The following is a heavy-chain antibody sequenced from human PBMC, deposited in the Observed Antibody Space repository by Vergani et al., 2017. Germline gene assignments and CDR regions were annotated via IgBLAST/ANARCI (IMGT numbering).Heavy chain of an antibody. D-gene: IGHD6-13*01. V-gene: IGHV1-2*02. CDR3: ARGPGYSSSMYYYYYMDV. CDR1: GYTFTGYY. Sequence: QVQLVQSGAEVKRPGASVKVSCKASGYTFTGYYLHWVRLAPGQGLEWMGWINPKNGLTKYAQRFQGRVSLTRDTSITTAFMELSSLRSDDTAMYYCARGPGYSSSMYYYYYMDVWGKGTTVTVSS. J-gene: IGHJ6*03. CDR2: INPKNGLT.